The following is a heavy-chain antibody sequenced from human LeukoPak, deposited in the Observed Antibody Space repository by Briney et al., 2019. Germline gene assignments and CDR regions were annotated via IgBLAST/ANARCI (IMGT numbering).Heavy chain of an antibody. V-gene: IGHV1-69*04. Sequence: SVKVSCKASGGTFSGYAISWVRQAPGQGLEWMGRIIPILGIANYAQKFQGRVTITADKSTSTAYMELSSLRSEDTAVYYCARDRWAYYYDSSGPPTGDDYWGQGTLVTVSS. CDR2: IIPILGIA. D-gene: IGHD3-22*01. CDR3: ARDRWAYYYDSSGPPTGDDY. CDR1: GGTFSGYA. J-gene: IGHJ4*02.